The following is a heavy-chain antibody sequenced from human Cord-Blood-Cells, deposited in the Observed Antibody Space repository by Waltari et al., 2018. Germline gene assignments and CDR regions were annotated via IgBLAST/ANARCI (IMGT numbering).Heavy chain of an antibody. CDR3: AREDCSGGSCYYFDY. CDR1: GGTFSSYA. V-gene: IGHV1-69*04. J-gene: IGHJ4*02. D-gene: IGHD2-15*01. Sequence: QVQLVQSGAEVKKPGSSVKVSCKASGGTFSSYAISWVRQAPGQGLEWMGGIIPILGIANYAKNFHGRVTITADESTSTAYMELSSLRSEDTAVYYCAREDCSGGSCYYFDYWGQGTLVTVSS. CDR2: IIPILGIA.